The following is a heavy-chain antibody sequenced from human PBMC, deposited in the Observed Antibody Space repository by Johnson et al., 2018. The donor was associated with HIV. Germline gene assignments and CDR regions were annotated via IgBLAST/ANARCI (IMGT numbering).Heavy chain of an antibody. D-gene: IGHD3-22*01. V-gene: IGHV3-30*18. CDR3: AKGRDSSGFGAFDI. CDR2: LSYDGSNK. Sequence: QVQLVESGGGVVQPGPSPRLSCSASGFTFSRYGIHWVRQAPGTGLEWVAVLSYDGSNKKYADSVKVRFTISRDNSKNTLYLQMNSLRAEDTAVYYCAKGRDSSGFGAFDIWGQGTMVTVSS. J-gene: IGHJ3*02. CDR1: GFTFSRYG.